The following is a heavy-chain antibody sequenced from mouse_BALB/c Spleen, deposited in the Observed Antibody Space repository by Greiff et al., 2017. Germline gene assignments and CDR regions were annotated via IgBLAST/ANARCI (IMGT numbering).Heavy chain of an antibody. CDR1: GFTFSSFG. CDR2: ISSGSSTI. V-gene: IGHV5-17*02. Sequence: EVMLVESGGGLVQPGGSRKLSCAASGFTFSSFGMHWVRQAPEKGLEWVAYISSGSSTIYYADTVKGRFTISRDNPKNTLFLQMTSLRSEDTAMYYCARLELGRNAMDYWGQGTSVTVSS. CDR3: ARLELGRNAMDY. J-gene: IGHJ4*01. D-gene: IGHD4-1*01.